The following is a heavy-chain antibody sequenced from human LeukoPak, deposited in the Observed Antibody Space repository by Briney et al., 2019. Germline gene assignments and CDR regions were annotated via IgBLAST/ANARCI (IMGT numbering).Heavy chain of an antibody. CDR1: GFNFGNNA. V-gene: IGHV3-23*01. D-gene: IGHD3-10*01. CDR3: AKSLWFGELFSYHDY. CDR2: ISASGRST. J-gene: IGHJ4*02. Sequence: GGSLRLSCAASGFNFGNNAMSWVRQAPGKGLEWVSGISASGRSTYYADSVKGRFTISRDNARSTLWLQMNSLRAEDTAVYYCAKSLWFGELFSYHDYWGQGNLVTVSS.